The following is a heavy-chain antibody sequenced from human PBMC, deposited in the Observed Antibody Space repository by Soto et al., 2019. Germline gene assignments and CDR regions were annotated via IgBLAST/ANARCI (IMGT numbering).Heavy chain of an antibody. V-gene: IGHV4-30-4*01. CDR1: GGSTSSDNY. CDR2: IYYSGNT. Sequence: LSLTCTVSGGSTSSDNYWSWIRQPPGKGLEWIGHIYYSGNTDYNPSLKSRLAISIDTSKNQFSLKLSSVTAADTAVYFCAREGGESSDGLYYFDSWGQGSLVTVSS. CDR3: AREGGESSDGLYYFDS. J-gene: IGHJ4*02. D-gene: IGHD3-16*01.